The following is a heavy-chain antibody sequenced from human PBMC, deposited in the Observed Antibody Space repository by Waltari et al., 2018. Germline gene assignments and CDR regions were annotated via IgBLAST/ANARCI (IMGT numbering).Heavy chain of an antibody. J-gene: IGHJ4*02. CDR3: ARATRGSGTYYDYFDY. CDR2: SYTDGTT. V-gene: IGHV3-53*02. D-gene: IGHD3-10*01. Sequence: EVQLVETGGGLIQPGGSLRLSCAASGFTVSNYYMSWVRQAPGKGMEGVSVSYTDGTTDYADSVRGRFIISRDNSKNTLYLQMNSLRAEDTAVYYCARATRGSGTYYDYFDYWGQGTLVTVSS. CDR1: GFTVSNYY.